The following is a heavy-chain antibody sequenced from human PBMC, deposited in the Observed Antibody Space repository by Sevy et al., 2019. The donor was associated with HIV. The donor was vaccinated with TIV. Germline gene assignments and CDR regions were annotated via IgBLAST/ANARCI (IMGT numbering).Heavy chain of an antibody. CDR1: GGSISAYY. CDR3: ARAPPVRSGDDALNWFDP. D-gene: IGHD5-12*01. J-gene: IGHJ5*02. CDR2: IYYTGST. Sequence: SETLSLTCTVFGGSISAYYWSWIRHSPEKGLQYIGYIYYTGSTNYNPSLKSRVTISVDTSKNQFSLRLTSVTAADTAIYYCARAPPVRSGDDALNWFDPWGQGTLVTVSS. V-gene: IGHV4-59*01.